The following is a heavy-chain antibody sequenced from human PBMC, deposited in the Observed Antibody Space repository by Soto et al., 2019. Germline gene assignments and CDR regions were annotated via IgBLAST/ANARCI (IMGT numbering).Heavy chain of an antibody. J-gene: IGHJ4*02. Sequence: QVQLQESGPGLVKPSETLSLTCTVSGGSISSYYWSWIRQPPGKGLEWIGYIYYSGSTNYNPSLKSRVTISVDTSKNQFSLKLSSVTAADTAVYYCARLYYYGSGSYLDYWGQGTLVTVSS. CDR1: GGSISSYY. D-gene: IGHD3-10*01. CDR3: ARLYYYGSGSYLDY. CDR2: IYYSGST. V-gene: IGHV4-59*08.